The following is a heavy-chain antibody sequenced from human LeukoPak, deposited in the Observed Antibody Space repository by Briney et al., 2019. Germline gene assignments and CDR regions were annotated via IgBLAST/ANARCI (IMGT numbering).Heavy chain of an antibody. V-gene: IGHV4-30-4*02. Sequence: PSETLSLTCTVSGGSISSGDYYWSWIRQPPGKGLEWIGYIFYSGTTHYNPSLKSRVTISVDTSKNQFSLKLSSVTAADTAVYYCARDEGPLGYMDVWGKGTTVTVSS. CDR3: ARDEGPLGYMDV. D-gene: IGHD7-27*01. CDR2: IFYSGTT. J-gene: IGHJ6*03. CDR1: GGSISSGDYY.